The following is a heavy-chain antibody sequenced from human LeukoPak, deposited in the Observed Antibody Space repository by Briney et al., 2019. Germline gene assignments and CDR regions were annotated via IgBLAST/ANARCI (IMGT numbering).Heavy chain of an antibody. CDR3: ARTPHYCSGGSCYFDVFDI. V-gene: IGHV1-18*01. D-gene: IGHD2-15*01. CDR2: IISYSDNP. J-gene: IGHJ3*02. Sequence: ASVNVSCTASGYTFTSYYITWVRQAPEQGLEWMGGIISYSDNPTYARNLQGRVPMTTDTSTSTAYMELRSLRSDDTAVYYCARTPHYCSGGSCYFDVFDIWGQGTMVTVSS. CDR1: GYTFTSYY.